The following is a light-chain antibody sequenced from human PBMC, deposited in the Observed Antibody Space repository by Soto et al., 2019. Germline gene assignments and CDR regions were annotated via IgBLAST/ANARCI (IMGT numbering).Light chain of an antibody. CDR3: QQYYITPLT. CDR1: QSVLYSTNNKNY. CDR2: WAA. J-gene: IGKJ4*01. V-gene: IGKV4-1*01. Sequence: DIVMTQSPDSLAVSLGERATINCKSSQSVLYSTNNKNYLAWYQQKPGQPPKLLIYWAATRESGVPGRFSGTGSETDFPLTISRLQAEDVAVYYCQQYYITPLTFRGGTKVEIK.